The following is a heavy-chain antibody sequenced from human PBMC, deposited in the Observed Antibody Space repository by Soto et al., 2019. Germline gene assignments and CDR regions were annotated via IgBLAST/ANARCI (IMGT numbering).Heavy chain of an antibody. CDR3: ARDFYGGYTYGPGDY. D-gene: IGHD5-18*01. J-gene: IGHJ4*02. CDR1: GFMFSAYW. V-gene: IGHV3-7*01. CDR2: IHGDGGKI. Sequence: VGSLRLSCAASGFMFSAYWMSWVRQAPGKGLEWVANIHGDGGKIYYVDSVKGRFTISRDNAKRSLYLQMNSLRAEDTAVYYCARDFYGGYTYGPGDYWGQGALVTVSS.